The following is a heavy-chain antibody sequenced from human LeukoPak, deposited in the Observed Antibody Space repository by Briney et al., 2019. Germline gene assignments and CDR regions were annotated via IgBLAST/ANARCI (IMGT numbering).Heavy chain of an antibody. V-gene: IGHV3-23*01. CDR2: ISGSGGST. J-gene: IGHJ4*02. Sequence: GGSLRLSCAASGFTFSSYWMHWVRQAPGKGLEWVSAISGSGGSTYYADSVKGRFTISRDNSKNTLYLQMNSLRAEDTAVYYCAKSQIVVTYFDYWGQGTLVTVSS. CDR1: GFTFSSYW. CDR3: AKSQIVVTYFDY. D-gene: IGHD3-22*01.